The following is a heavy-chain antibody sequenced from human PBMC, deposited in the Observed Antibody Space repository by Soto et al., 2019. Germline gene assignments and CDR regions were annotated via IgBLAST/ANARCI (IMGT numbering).Heavy chain of an antibody. D-gene: IGHD1-26*01. Sequence: ASVKVSCKASGYTFTGYYMHWVRQAPGQGLEWMGWINPNSGGTNYAQKFQGWVTMTRDTSISTAYMELSRLRSDDTAVYYCARGALPPYSGSYDTRGGSCYYYYGMDVWGQGTTVTVSS. CDR2: INPNSGGT. CDR1: GYTFTGYY. J-gene: IGHJ6*02. V-gene: IGHV1-2*04. CDR3: ARGALPPYSGSYDTRGGSCYYYYGMDV.